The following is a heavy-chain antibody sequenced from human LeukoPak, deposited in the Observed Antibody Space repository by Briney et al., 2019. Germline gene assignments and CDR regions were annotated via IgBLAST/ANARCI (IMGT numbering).Heavy chain of an antibody. CDR2: INPNSGGT. V-gene: IGHV1-2*02. D-gene: IGHD3-22*01. J-gene: IGHJ4*02. CDR3: ARDSVYYDSSEDY. CDR1: GYTFTGYY. Sequence: ASVKVSCKASGYTFTGYYMHWVRQAPGQGLEWMGWINPNSGGTNYAQKFQGRVTMTRDTSISTAYMELRSLRSDDTGVYYCARDSVYYDSSEDYWGQGTLVTVSS.